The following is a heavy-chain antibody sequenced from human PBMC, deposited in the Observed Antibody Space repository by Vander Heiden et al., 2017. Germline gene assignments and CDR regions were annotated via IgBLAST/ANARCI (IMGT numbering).Heavy chain of an antibody. CDR2: IRYDGSNK. CDR1: GFTFSSHG. CDR3: ARDYCGGDCYFLDY. Sequence: QVQLVESGGGVVQPGRSLRLSCAASGFTFSSHGMHWVRQAPGKGLEWVALIRYDGSNKHFADSVKGRFTISRDNSKNTLYLQMNSLRAEDTAVYYCARDYCGGDCYFLDYWGQGTLVTVSS. J-gene: IGHJ4*02. V-gene: IGHV3-33*01. D-gene: IGHD2-21*02.